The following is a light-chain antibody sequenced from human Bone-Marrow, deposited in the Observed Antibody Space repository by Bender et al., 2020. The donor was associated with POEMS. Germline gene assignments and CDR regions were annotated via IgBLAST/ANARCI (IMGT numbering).Light chain of an antibody. CDR2: YDS. J-gene: IGLJ2*01. V-gene: IGLV3-21*04. Sequence: SFVLTKPPSVSVAPGKTASLTCGGTNIGSKSVHWYQQKPGLAPLLVIYYDSDRPSGIPERFSGSNSGNTATLTISRVEAGDEADYYCQVWDSSGDHLVLFGGGTKLTVL. CDR1: NIGSKS. CDR3: QVWDSSGDHLVL.